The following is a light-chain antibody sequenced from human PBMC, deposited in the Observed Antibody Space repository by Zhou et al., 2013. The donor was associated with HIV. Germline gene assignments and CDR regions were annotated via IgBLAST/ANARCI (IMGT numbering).Light chain of an antibody. CDR1: RSNIGTGYD. V-gene: IGLV1-40*01. J-gene: IGLJ3*02. Sequence: QSVLTQPPSVSGAAGQRVTISCTGSRSNIGTGYDVHWYQQLPGTAPKVLIYGNSNRPSGVPDRFSGSKSGTSASPAITGLQAEDEADYYCQSYDSSLSGWVFGGGTKLTVL. CDR2: GNS. CDR3: QSYDSSLSGWV.